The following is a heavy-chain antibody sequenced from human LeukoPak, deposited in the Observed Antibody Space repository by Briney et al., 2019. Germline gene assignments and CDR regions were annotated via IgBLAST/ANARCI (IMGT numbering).Heavy chain of an antibody. CDR2: VFNSGYT. CDR3: ATGNGWSGLDS. J-gene: IGHJ4*02. V-gene: IGHV4-61*02. D-gene: IGHD6-19*01. CDR1: GATISNGLYF. Sequence: SQTLSLNCNVSGATISNGLYFYTWIRQPAGKGLEWIGCVFNSGYTDYNPSLKSRVTISVETSKNQFFLRLTSVTAADTAVYYCATGNGWSGLDSWGQGTLVIVSS.